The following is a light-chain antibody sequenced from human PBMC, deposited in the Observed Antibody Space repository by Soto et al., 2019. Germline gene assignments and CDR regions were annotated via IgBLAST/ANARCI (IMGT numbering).Light chain of an antibody. CDR3: QQYSSLYT. CDR2: KAS. Sequence: DIQMTQSPSTLSASVGDSVTITCRASQSNSSWLAWYQHKPGKAPKLLIYKASSLESGVPSRFSGSGSGTESTLTISSLQPDDSATYYCQQYSSLYTFGQGTRLEIK. J-gene: IGKJ2*01. CDR1: QSNSSW. V-gene: IGKV1-5*03.